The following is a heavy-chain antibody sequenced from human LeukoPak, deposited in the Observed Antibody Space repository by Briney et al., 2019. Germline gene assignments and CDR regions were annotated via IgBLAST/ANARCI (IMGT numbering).Heavy chain of an antibody. CDR2: ISDNGDKT. CDR1: GFIFSNYA. CDR3: AKETVAVGGFVTIDY. J-gene: IGHJ4*02. D-gene: IGHD2-21*01. Sequence: GGSLRLSCAASGFIFSNYAMSWVRQTPGKGLEWVSAISDNGDKTYYTESVKGRFSISRDNSKKTLYLQVNSLRAEDTAEYYCAKETVAVGGFVTIDYWGQGTLVTVSS. V-gene: IGHV3-23*01.